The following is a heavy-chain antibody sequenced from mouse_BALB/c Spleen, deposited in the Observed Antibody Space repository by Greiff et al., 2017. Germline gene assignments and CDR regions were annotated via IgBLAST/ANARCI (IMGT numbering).Heavy chain of an antibody. V-gene: IGHV3-2*02. CDR3: AREFPFWYFDV. J-gene: IGHJ1*01. CDR2: ISYSGST. CDR1: GYSITSDYA. Sequence: EVKLVESGPGLVKPSQSLSLTCTVTGYSITSDYAWNWIRQFPGNKLEWMGYISYSGSTSYNPSLKSRISITRDTSKNQFFLQLNSVTTEDTATYYCAREFPFWYFDVWGAGTTVTVSS.